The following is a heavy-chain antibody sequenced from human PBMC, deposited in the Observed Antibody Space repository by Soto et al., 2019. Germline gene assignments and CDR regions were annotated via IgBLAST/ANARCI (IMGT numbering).Heavy chain of an antibody. J-gene: IGHJ5*01. CDR2: IIPILGIA. CDR1: GGTFSSYT. V-gene: IGHV1-69*02. Sequence: QVQLVQSGAAVKKPGSSVKVSCKASGGTFSSYTISWVRQAPGQGLEWMGRIIPILGIANYAQKCQGRVTITADKSSSTAYMELRSLISEDTAVYHGASGEAGYYCWAWFVSWGEGTLVTVSS. CDR3: ASGEAGYYCWAWFVS. D-gene: IGHD5-12*01.